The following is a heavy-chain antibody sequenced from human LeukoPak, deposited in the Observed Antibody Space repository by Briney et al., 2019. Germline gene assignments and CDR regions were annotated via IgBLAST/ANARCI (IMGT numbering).Heavy chain of an antibody. J-gene: IGHJ5*02. CDR3: ARELHNNWFDP. D-gene: IGHD1-7*01. Sequence: SETLSLTCAVYGGSFSGYYWSWIRQPPGKGLEWIGEINHSGSTNYNPSLKSRVTISVDTSKNQFSLKLSSVTAADTAVYYCARELHNNWFDPWGQGTLVTVSS. V-gene: IGHV4-34*01. CDR2: INHSGST. CDR1: GGSFSGYY.